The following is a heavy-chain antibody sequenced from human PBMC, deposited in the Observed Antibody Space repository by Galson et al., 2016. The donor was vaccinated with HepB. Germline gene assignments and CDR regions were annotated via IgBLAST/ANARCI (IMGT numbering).Heavy chain of an antibody. Sequence: SLRLSCAASGFSFGSFGMSWVRQAPGKGLEWVSRIPVSGDNRYYADSVKGRFTISRDNSKSTLYLQMNSLRAEDTATYYCVKEKGRLGFYGMDVWGQGTTVTVSS. V-gene: IGHV3-23*01. J-gene: IGHJ6*02. CDR1: GFSFGSFG. D-gene: IGHD3-16*01. CDR2: IPVSGDNR. CDR3: VKEKGRLGFYGMDV.